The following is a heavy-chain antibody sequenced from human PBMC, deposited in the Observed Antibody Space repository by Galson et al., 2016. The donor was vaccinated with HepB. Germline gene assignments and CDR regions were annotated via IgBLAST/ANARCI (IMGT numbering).Heavy chain of an antibody. V-gene: IGHV3-30-3*01. J-gene: IGHJ4*02. D-gene: IGHD2-15*01. CDR3: ATGLCWTNCYLVDY. CDR1: GFTFSNYA. CDR2: MSYDEANK. Sequence: SLRLSCAASGFTFSNYAMHWVRQAPGKGLEWVAVMSYDEANKFYADSVKGRFTISRDNSKNTVYLEMSNLTPEDTAVYYCATGLCWTNCYLVDYWGQGTLVTVSS.